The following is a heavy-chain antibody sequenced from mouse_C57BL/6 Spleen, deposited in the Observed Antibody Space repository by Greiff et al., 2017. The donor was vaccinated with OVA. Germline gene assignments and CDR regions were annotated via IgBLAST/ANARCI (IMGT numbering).Heavy chain of an antibody. V-gene: IGHV2-6*01. J-gene: IGHJ3*01. CDR2: IWGVGST. Sequence: QVQLQQSGPGLVAPSQSLSITCTVSGFSLTSYGVDWVRQSPGKGLEWLGVIWGVGSTNYNSALKSRLSISKDNSKSQVFLNMNSLQTDDTAMYYCASRATVAFAYWGQGTLVTVSA. CDR1: GFSLTSYG. D-gene: IGHD3-1*01. CDR3: ASRATVAFAY.